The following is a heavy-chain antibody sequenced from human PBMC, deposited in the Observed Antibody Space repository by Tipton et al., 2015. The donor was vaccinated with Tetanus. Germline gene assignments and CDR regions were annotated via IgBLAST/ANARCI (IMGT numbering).Heavy chain of an antibody. Sequence: TLSLTCAVYGGSFSGYYWSWIRQPPGKGLEWIGEINHSGSTNYNPSLKSRVTISVDTPKNQFSLKLSSVTAADTAVYYCARGGMTTVTTGGGYYYYYYGMDVWGQGTTVTVSS. CDR1: GGSFSGYY. CDR2: INHSGST. D-gene: IGHD4-11*01. CDR3: ARGGMTTVTTGGGYYYYYYGMDV. V-gene: IGHV4-34*01. J-gene: IGHJ6*02.